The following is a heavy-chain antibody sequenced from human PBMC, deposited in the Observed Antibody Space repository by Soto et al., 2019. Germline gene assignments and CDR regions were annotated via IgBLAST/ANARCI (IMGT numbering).Heavy chain of an antibody. D-gene: IGHD3-10*01. V-gene: IGHV4-30-4*01. CDR2: IYYSGST. CDR3: ARVRDYSGSGSHDY. Sequence: PSETLSLTCTVSGGSISSGDYYWSWIRQPPGKGLEWIGYIYYSGSTYYNPSLKSRVTISVDTSKNQFSLKLSSVTAADTAVYYCARVRDYSGSGSHDYWGQGTLVTVSS. CDR1: GGSISSGDYY. J-gene: IGHJ4*02.